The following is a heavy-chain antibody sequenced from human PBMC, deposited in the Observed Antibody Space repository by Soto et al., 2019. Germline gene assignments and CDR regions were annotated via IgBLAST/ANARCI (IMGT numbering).Heavy chain of an antibody. CDR3: AKGVRQLNCYYCGMDV. CDR2: ISWNSSSI. Sequence: GGSLRLSCAASGFTFDDYDMHWVRQAPGKGLEWVSGISWNSSSIGYADSVKGRFTISRDNGKKSLYLLMNSLRAEDTAVYSCAKGVRQLNCYYCGMDVWGQGTLVTVSS. D-gene: IGHD6-6*01. CDR1: GFTFDDYD. V-gene: IGHV3-9*01. J-gene: IGHJ6*02.